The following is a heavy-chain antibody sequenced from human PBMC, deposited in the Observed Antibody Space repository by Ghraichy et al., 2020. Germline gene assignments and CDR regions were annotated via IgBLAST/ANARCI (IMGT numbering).Heavy chain of an antibody. J-gene: IGHJ5*02. V-gene: IGHV1-69*02. D-gene: IGHD3-10*01. Sequence: SVKVSCKASGGPFSIYTISWVRQAPGQGLEWMGRIISILGIANYAQKFQDRVTITADKSTSTAYMELSSLKSEDTAIYYCARFGDNWFDPLGQGTLVIVSS. CDR1: GGPFSIYT. CDR2: IISILGIA. CDR3: ARFGDNWFDP.